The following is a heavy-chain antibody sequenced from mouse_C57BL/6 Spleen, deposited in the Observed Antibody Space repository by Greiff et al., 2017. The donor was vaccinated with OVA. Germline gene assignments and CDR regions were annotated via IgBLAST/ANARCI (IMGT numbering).Heavy chain of an antibody. J-gene: IGHJ3*01. Sequence: EVKVEESGGGLVQPGGSMKLSCVASGFTFSNYWMNWVRQSPEKGLEWVAQIRLKSDNYATHYAESVKGRFTISRDDSKSSVYLQMNNLRAEDTGIYYCTGGIYYDYAWGQGTLVTVSA. CDR3: TGGIYYDYA. CDR1: GFTFSNYW. CDR2: IRLKSDNYAT. D-gene: IGHD2-4*01. V-gene: IGHV6-3*01.